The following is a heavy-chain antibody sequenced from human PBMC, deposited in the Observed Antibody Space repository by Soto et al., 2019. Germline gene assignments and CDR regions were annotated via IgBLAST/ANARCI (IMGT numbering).Heavy chain of an antibody. CDR3: ARDFKVPIEVGATGGYYYYGRDV. V-gene: IGHV3-7*01. CDR1: GFTFSSYW. Sequence: GGSLRLSCAASGFTFSSYWMSWVRQAPGKGLEWVANIKQDGSEKYYVDSVKGRFTISRDNAKNSLYLQMNSLRAEDTAVYYCARDFKVPIEVGATGGYYYYGRDVWGQGTTVTVSS. D-gene: IGHD1-26*01. CDR2: IKQDGSEK. J-gene: IGHJ6*02.